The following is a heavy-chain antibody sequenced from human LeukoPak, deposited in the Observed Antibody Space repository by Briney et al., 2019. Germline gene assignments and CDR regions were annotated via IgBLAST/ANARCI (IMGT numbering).Heavy chain of an antibody. D-gene: IGHD6-13*01. V-gene: IGHV3-33*01. Sequence: GGSLRLSCAASGFTFSSYGMHWVRQAPGKGLEWVAVIWYDGSNKYYADSVKGRFTISRDNSKNTLYLQMNSLRAEDTAVYYCARQQLGCYFDYWGQGTLVTVSS. J-gene: IGHJ4*02. CDR1: GFTFSSYG. CDR3: ARQQLGCYFDY. CDR2: IWYDGSNK.